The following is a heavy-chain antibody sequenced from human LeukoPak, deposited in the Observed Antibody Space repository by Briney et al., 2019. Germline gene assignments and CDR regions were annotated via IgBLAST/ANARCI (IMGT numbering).Heavy chain of an antibody. D-gene: IGHD1-26*01. V-gene: IGHV4-59*01. CDR3: ARDSNGIVRP. CDR1: GGSISSYY. CDR2: IYYSGST. J-gene: IGHJ5*02. Sequence: ASETLSLTCTVSGGSISSYYWSWIRRPPGKGLEWIGYIYYSGSTNYNPSLKSRVTISVDTSKNQFSLKLSSVTAADTAVYYCARDSNGIVRPWGQGTLVTVSS.